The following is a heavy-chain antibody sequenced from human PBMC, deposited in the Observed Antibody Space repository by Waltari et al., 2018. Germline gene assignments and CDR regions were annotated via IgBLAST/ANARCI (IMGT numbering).Heavy chain of an antibody. CDR3: ASPLSPRDYYGMDV. CDR2: INPSGGST. Sequence: QVQLVQSGAEVKKPGASVKVSCKASGYTFTSYYMHWVRQAPGQGLEWMGIINPSGGSTSYAQKFQGRVTMTRDTSTSTVYMELSSLTTEDTAVYYCASPLSPRDYYGMDVWGRGTTVTVSS. CDR1: GYTFTSYY. J-gene: IGHJ6*02. V-gene: IGHV1-46*03.